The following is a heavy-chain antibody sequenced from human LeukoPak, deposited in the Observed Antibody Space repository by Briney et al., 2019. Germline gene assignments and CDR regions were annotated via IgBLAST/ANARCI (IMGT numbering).Heavy chain of an antibody. CDR1: GGSFSGYY. J-gene: IGHJ4*02. V-gene: IGHV4-34*01. CDR3: ARGAALSFDY. CDR2: INHSGST. Sequence: SETLSLTCAVYGGSFSGYYWSWIRQPPGKGLEWIGEINHSGSTNYNPSLKSRVTISVDTSKNQFSLKLSSVTAADTAVYYCARGAALSFDYRGQGTLVTVSS. D-gene: IGHD6-25*01.